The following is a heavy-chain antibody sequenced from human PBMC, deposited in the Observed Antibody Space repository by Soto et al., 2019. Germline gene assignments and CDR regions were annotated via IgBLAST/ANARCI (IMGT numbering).Heavy chain of an antibody. D-gene: IGHD3-16*02. Sequence: EVQLMESGGGLEQPGGSLRLSCASSGFTLSMSAVNWVRQAPGKGLEWVSYISDSGDRTYYADSVKGRFTISRDRSKNTVSLQMDSLRAEDTAVYYCAKDRGIIVKAGDAFDVWGQGTKVTVSS. CDR1: GFTLSMSA. V-gene: IGHV3-23*01. CDR3: AKDRGIIVKAGDAFDV. CDR2: ISDSGDRT. J-gene: IGHJ3*01.